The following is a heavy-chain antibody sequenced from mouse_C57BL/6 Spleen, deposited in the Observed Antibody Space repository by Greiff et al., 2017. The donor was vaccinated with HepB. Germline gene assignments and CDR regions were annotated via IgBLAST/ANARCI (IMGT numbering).Heavy chain of an antibody. D-gene: IGHD1-1*01. CDR2: INPYNGGT. Sequence: EVQLQQSGPVLVKPGASVKMSCKASGYTFTDYYMNWVKQSHGKSLEWIGVINPYNGGTSYNQKFKGKATLTVDKSSSTAYMELNSLTSEDSAVYYCARTGSYWYFDVWGTGTTVTVSS. CDR1: GYTFTDYY. J-gene: IGHJ1*03. CDR3: ARTGSYWYFDV. V-gene: IGHV1-19*01.